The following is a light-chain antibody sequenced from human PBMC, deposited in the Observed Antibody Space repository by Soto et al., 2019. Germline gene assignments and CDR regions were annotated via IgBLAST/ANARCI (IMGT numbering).Light chain of an antibody. J-gene: IGKJ2*01. Sequence: EIAMTQSPATLSVSPGQRATLSCRASQNVNSNLAWYQQKPGHAPSLLMYNVSTRATGFPARFSGSGSGTEFTLTISSLQSEDSAIYYCQQYNTWNTFGQGTKLEIK. CDR1: QNVNSN. V-gene: IGKV3-15*01. CDR3: QQYNTWNT. CDR2: NVS.